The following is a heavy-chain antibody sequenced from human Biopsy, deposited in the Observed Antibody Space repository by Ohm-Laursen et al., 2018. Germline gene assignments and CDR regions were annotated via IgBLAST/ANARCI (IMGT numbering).Heavy chain of an antibody. Sequence: GTLSLTCIVSGYSVTNDYYWGWIRQPPGKGLEWIGNIYYDGITYYNPSLKSRVAMSVDTSKNQFSLRLTSVTAADTAVYYCARVAGGYAYYYGMDVWGQGTTVIVSS. V-gene: IGHV4-38-2*02. CDR2: IYYDGIT. CDR3: ARVAGGYAYYYGMDV. D-gene: IGHD5-12*01. CDR1: GYSVTNDYY. J-gene: IGHJ6*02.